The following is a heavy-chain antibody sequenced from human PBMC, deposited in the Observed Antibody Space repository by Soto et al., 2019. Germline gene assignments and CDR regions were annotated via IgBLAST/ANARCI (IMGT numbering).Heavy chain of an antibody. Sequence: GGSLRLSCAASGFAFSSYAISWVRQAPGKGLEWVSSVSSGIGTPYYADFVKGRFTVSRDNSKNTVFLQMNSLSPDDTAVYYCAKAPVPGVIRRSPDSWGQRALVTVSS. CDR3: AKAPVPGVIRRSPDS. CDR2: VSSGIGTP. CDR1: GFAFSSYA. D-gene: IGHD2-2*01. J-gene: IGHJ5*01. V-gene: IGHV3-23*01.